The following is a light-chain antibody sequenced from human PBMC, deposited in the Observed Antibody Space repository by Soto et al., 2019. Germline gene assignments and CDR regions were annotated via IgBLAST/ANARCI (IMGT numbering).Light chain of an antibody. J-gene: IGLJ1*01. CDR2: DVN. CDR3: SSYTASAPFYI. V-gene: IGLV2-14*03. CDR1: RTDVDGYDY. Sequence: QSVLTQPASVSGSPGQSITISCTGARTDVDGYDYVTWYQQHPGQAPKLMIYDVNNRPSGVSHRFSGSKSGDTASLTIYGLQAEDDADYYCSSYTASAPFYIFGTGTKLTVL.